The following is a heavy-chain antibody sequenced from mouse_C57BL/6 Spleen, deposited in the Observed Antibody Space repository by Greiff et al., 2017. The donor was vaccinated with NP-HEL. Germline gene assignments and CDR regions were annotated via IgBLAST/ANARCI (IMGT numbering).Heavy chain of an antibody. Sequence: VQLQQSGAELVRPGPSVKVSCKASGYAFTNYLIEWVKQRPGQGLEWIGVINPGSGGTNYNEKFKGKATLTADKSSSTAYMQLSSLTSEDSAVYFCARSSYDYDGDFDYWGQGTTLTVSS. D-gene: IGHD2-4*01. V-gene: IGHV1-54*01. CDR2: INPGSGGT. CDR1: GYAFTNYL. J-gene: IGHJ2*01. CDR3: ARSSYDYDGDFDY.